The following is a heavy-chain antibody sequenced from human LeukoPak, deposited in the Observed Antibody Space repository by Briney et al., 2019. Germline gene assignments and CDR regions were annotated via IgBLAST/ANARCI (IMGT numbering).Heavy chain of an antibody. CDR3: ARAPWYEFWSGYWGCMDV. V-gene: IGHV3-7*01. CDR1: GFTFSSYW. J-gene: IGHJ6*03. D-gene: IGHD3-3*01. Sequence: VGSLRLSCAASGFTFSSYWMSWVRQAPGKGLEWVANIKQDGSEKYYVDSVKGGFTISRDNAKISVYLQMNRLRAEDTAVYYCARAPWYEFWSGYWGCMDVWGKGTTVTVSS. CDR2: IKQDGSEK.